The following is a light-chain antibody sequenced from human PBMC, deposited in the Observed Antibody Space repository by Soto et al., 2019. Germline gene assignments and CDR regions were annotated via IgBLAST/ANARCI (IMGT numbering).Light chain of an antibody. J-gene: IGLJ2*01. Sequence: QSVLTQPPSASGTHGHRVTLSCFGCVSNIGSYTVHCYQRLPGTAPELVICNNYLRPSGVPDRFSGSKSGTSASLAISGLQSEDAADYYGAARDDSLNGHVGFGGATKVNVL. V-gene: IGLV1-44*01. CDR3: AARDDSLNGHVG. CDR2: NNY. CDR1: VSNIGSYT.